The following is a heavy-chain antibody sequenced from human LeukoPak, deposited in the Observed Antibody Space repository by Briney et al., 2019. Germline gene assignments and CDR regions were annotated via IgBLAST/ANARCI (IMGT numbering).Heavy chain of an antibody. CDR1: GFTFSNAW. D-gene: IGHD3-10*01. V-gene: IGHV3-15*01. J-gene: IGHJ4*02. Sequence: GGSLRLSCAASGFTFSNAWMSWVRQAPGKGLEWVGRIKSKTDGGTTDYAAPVKGRFTISRDDSKNTLYLQMNSLKTEDTAVYYCTTESGYYYGSGSYPLNYWGQRTLVTVSS. CDR3: TTESGYYYGSGSYPLNY. CDR2: IKSKTDGGTT.